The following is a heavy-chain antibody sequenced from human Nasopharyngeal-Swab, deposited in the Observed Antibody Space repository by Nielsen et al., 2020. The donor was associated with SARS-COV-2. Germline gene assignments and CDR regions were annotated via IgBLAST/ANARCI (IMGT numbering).Heavy chain of an antibody. D-gene: IGHD6-13*01. Sequence: WIRQPPGKGLEWVANIKQDGSEKYYVGSVKGRFTISRDNAKNSLYLQMNSLRAEDTAVYYCAREGIAAASAHYWGQGTLVTVSS. CDR3: AREGIAAASAHY. J-gene: IGHJ4*02. V-gene: IGHV3-7*01. CDR2: IKQDGSEK.